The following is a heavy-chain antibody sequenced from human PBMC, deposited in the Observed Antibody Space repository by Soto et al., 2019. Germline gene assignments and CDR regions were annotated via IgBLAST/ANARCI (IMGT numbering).Heavy chain of an antibody. J-gene: IGHJ4*02. CDR3: AREGISNGDFDY. Sequence: PSETLSLTCTVSGGSISSGDYYWSRIRQPPGKGLEWIGYIYYSGSTYYNPSLKSRVTISVDTSKNQFSLKLSSVTAADTAVYYCAREGISNGDFDYWGQGTLVTASS. D-gene: IGHD3-3*01. CDR2: IYYSGST. CDR1: GGSISSGDYY. V-gene: IGHV4-30-4*01.